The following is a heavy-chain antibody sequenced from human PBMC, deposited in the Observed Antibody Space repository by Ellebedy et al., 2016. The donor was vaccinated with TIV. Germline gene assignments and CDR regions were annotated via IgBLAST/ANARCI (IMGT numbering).Heavy chain of an antibody. CDR2: INSDGSST. Sequence: PGGSLRLSCAASGFTFSSYWMHWVRQAPGKGLVWVSRINSDGSSTSYADSVKGRFTISRDNAKNTLYLQMNSLRAEDTAVYYCARASYITMVRGVTRYYYYGMDVWGQGTTVTVSS. J-gene: IGHJ6*02. CDR3: ARASYITMVRGVTRYYYYGMDV. V-gene: IGHV3-74*01. D-gene: IGHD3-10*01. CDR1: GFTFSSYW.